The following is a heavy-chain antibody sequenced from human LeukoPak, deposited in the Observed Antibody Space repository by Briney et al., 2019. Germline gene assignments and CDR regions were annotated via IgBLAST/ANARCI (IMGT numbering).Heavy chain of an antibody. CDR2: TYYSGSI. J-gene: IGHJ4*02. CDR1: GGSITTFY. V-gene: IGHV4-59*01. Sequence: SETLSLTCTVSGGSITTFYWSWIRQSPGKGLEWIGYTYYSGSIDYNPSLKSRVTISVDMSKNQFSLNVTSVTAADTAVYYCARHAPPMYPFDYWGQGTLVTVSS. D-gene: IGHD2-2*01. CDR3: ARHAPPMYPFDY.